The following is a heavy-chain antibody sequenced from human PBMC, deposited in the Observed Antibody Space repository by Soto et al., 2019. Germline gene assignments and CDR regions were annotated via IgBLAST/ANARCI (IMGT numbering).Heavy chain of an antibody. CDR3: ARAPKVSGSSQTRPDF. D-gene: IGHD6-6*01. CDR1: SGSFSGYY. V-gene: IGHV4-34*01. Sequence: SETLSLTCSIYSGSFSGYYWSWIRQPPGKGLEWIREISQSGNTNYSPSLKSRVSISIDTSKKQFSLNLASVSAADTAVYYCARAPKVSGSSQTRPDFWGQGTLVTVSS. CDR2: ISQSGNT. J-gene: IGHJ4*02.